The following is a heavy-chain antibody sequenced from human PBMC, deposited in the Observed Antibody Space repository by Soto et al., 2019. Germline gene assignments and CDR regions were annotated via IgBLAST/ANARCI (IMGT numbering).Heavy chain of an antibody. CDR3: ATLYGSGSHIYYYYGMDV. D-gene: IGHD3-10*01. J-gene: IGHJ6*02. V-gene: IGHV1-24*01. CDR2: FDPEDGET. CDR1: GYTLTELS. Sequence: ASVKVSCKVSGYTLTELSMHWVRQAPGKGLEWMGGFDPEDGETIYAQKFQGRVTMTEDTSTDTAYMELSSLRSEDTAVYYCATLYGSGSHIYYYYGMDVWGQGTTVTVSS.